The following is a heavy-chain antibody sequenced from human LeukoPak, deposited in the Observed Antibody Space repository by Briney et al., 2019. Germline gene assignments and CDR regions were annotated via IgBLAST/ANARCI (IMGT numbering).Heavy chain of an antibody. J-gene: IGHJ6*02. CDR3: ARGPEDYYSAMDV. V-gene: IGHV1-46*01. CDR2: INSSGST. CDR1: GYTFTSDY. Sequence: APVKVSCKAPGYTFTSDYIHWVRQAPGQGLEWMGIINSSGSTNYAQNFQGRVTMTRDTSTSTVFMELSSLRSEDTAVYYCARGPEDYYSAMDVWGQGTTVTVSS.